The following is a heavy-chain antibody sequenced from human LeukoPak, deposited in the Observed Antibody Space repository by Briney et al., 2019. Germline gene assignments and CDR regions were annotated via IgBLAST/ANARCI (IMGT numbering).Heavy chain of an antibody. CDR1: GFTFSNFG. J-gene: IGHJ4*02. V-gene: IGHV3-33*01. CDR2: IWHDGRNQ. CDR3: ARQTGTYGLDY. D-gene: IGHD3-10*01. Sequence: GGSLRLSCAASGFTFSNFGMHWVRQAPGEGLEWVAVIWHDGRNQHYADSVKGRFTISRDNSKGTLYLQMNSLRVEDTAVYYCARQTGTYGLDYWGQGTLVTVSS.